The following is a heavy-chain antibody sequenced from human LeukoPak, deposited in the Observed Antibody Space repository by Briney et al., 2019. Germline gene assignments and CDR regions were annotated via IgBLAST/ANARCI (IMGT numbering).Heavy chain of an antibody. V-gene: IGHV3-7*01. Sequence: GGSLRLSCAASGFTFSSYWMSWVRQAPGKGLEWVANIKQDGSEKYYVDSVKGRFTISRDNAKNSLYLQMNSLRAEDTAVYYCARDLREDDFWSGYYKFSYWGQGTLVTVSS. J-gene: IGHJ4*02. CDR3: ARDLREDDFWSGYYKFSY. CDR1: GFTFSSYW. CDR2: IKQDGSEK. D-gene: IGHD3-3*01.